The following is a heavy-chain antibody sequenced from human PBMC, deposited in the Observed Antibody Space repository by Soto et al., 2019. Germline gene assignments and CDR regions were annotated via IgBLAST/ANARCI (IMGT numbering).Heavy chain of an antibody. CDR2: IWYDGSNK. J-gene: IGHJ6*02. D-gene: IGHD3-22*01. V-gene: IGHV3-33*01. Sequence: LRLSCAASGFTSSSYGMHWVRQAPGKGLEWVAVIWYDGSNKYYADSVKGRFTISRDNSKNTLYLQMNSLRAEDTAVYYCARDSSGPYYYYGMDVWGQGTTVTVSS. CDR3: ARDSSGPYYYYGMDV. CDR1: GFTSSSYG.